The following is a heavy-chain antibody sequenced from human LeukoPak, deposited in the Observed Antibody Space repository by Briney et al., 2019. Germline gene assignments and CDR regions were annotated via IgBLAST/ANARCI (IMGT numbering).Heavy chain of an antibody. CDR1: GGSFSGYY. CDR3: ARRSYNSPFRY. D-gene: IGHD5-24*01. V-gene: IGHV4-34*01. CDR2: INHSGNI. Sequence: SETLSLTCGVYGGSFSGYYWSWIRQPPGKGLGWIGEINHSGNINYNPSLKSRVTMSVDTSKNQFSLRLSSVTAADTAVYYCARRSYNSPFRYWGQGTLVTVSS. J-gene: IGHJ4*02.